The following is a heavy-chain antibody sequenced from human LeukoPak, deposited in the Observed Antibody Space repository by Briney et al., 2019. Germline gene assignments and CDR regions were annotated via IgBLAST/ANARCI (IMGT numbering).Heavy chain of an antibody. V-gene: IGHV3-48*03. CDR1: GFTFSSYE. J-gene: IGHJ4*02. CDR3: ARGIDLDYYDSSGHFDY. CDR2: ISSSGSTI. Sequence: PGGSLRLSCAASGFTFSSYEMYWVRQAPGKGLEWVSYISSSGSTIYYADSVKGRFTISRDNAKNSLYLQMNSLRAEDTAVYYCARGIDLDYYDSSGHFDYWGQGTLVTVSS. D-gene: IGHD3-22*01.